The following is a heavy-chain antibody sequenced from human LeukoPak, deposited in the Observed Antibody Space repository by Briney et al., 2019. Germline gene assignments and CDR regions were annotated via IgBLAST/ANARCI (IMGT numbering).Heavy chain of an antibody. CDR2: IFYSGST. V-gene: IGHV4-59*01. CDR1: GGSLSSYN. D-gene: IGHD2-15*01. CDR3: ARARGYCSGGSCPLLDY. Sequence: SETPSLTCIVPGGSLSSYNWSWIRQPPRKGLERIGHIFYSGSTNYTPSLKSRVAISVDTSKNQFSLKLSSVTAADTAVYYCARARGYCSGGSCPLLDYWGQGTLVTVSS. J-gene: IGHJ4*02.